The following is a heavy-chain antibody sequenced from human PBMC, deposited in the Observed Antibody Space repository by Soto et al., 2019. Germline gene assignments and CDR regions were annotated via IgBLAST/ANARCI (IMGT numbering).Heavy chain of an antibody. D-gene: IGHD2-8*01. Sequence: GGSLRLSCAASGFTFSPYEMSWVRQAPGKGLEWISYISSSGSTSHSADSVKGRFSISRDNAKKSLFLQMNSLRAEDTAVYYCVREAPCSNGVCQFDYWGRGTLVTVSS. V-gene: IGHV3-48*03. CDR1: GFTFSPYE. J-gene: IGHJ4*02. CDR2: ISSSGSTS. CDR3: VREAPCSNGVCQFDY.